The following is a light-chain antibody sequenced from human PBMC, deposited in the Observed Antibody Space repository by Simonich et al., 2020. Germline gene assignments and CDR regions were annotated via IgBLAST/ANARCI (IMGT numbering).Light chain of an antibody. CDR1: QSVLYSSNNKNY. CDR2: WAS. CDR3: QQYYSTSWT. Sequence: DIVMTQSPDSLAVSLGERATINCKSSQSVLYSSNNKNYLAWYQQKPGQPPKLPIYWASTRESGVPYRFSGSGSGTDFTLTISSLQAGDVAVYYCQQYYSTSWTFGQGTKVEIK. V-gene: IGKV4-1*01. J-gene: IGKJ1*01.